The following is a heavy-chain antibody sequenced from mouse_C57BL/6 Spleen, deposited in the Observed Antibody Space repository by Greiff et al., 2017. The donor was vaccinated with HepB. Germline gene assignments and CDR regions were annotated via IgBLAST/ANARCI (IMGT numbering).Heavy chain of an antibody. CDR1: GYTFTDYN. CDR2: INPNNGGT. CDR3: ARGGSITTVVAKYFDY. J-gene: IGHJ2*01. D-gene: IGHD1-1*01. V-gene: IGHV1-22*01. Sequence: VQLQQSGPELVKPGASVKMSCKASGYTFTDYNMHWVKQSHGKSLEWIGYINPNNGGTSYNQKFKGKATLTVNKSSSTAYMELRSLTSGDSAVYYCARGGSITTVVAKYFDYWGQGTTLTVSS.